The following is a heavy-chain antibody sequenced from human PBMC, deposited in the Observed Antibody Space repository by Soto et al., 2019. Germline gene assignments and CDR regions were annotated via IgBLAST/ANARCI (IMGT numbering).Heavy chain of an antibody. J-gene: IGHJ4*02. CDR3: ARAPANTLWEAPLRGAQKPDSPTVPGRPWQPRFDY. CDR2: INHSGST. CDR1: GGSFSGYY. D-gene: IGHD1-26*01. V-gene: IGHV4-34*01. Sequence: SETLSLTCAVYGGSFSGYYWSWIRQPPGKGLEWIGEINHSGSTNYNPSLKSRVTISVDTSKNQFSLKLSSVTAADTAVYYCARAPANTLWEAPLRGAQKPDSPTVPGRPWQPRFDYWGQGTLVTVSS.